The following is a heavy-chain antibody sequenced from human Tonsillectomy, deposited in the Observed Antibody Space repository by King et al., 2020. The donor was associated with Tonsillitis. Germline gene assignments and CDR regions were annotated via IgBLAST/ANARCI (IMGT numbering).Heavy chain of an antibody. J-gene: IGHJ4*02. V-gene: IGHV3-21*01. CDR1: GFTFSSYS. Sequence: VQLVESGGGLVKPGGSLRLSCAASGFTFSSYSMNWVRQAPGKGLEWVSSISNNNNYIYYADPVKGRFTISRDNAKNSLYLQMNRLRAEDTAVYYCARVSYFDSSGYFVWIVVYWGQGTLVTVSS. D-gene: IGHD3-22*01. CDR3: ARVSYFDSSGYFVWIVVY. CDR2: ISNNNNYI.